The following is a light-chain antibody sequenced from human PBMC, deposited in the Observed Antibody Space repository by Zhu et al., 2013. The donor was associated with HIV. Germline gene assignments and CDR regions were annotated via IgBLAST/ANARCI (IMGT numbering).Light chain of an antibody. Sequence: QSALTQPASVSGSPGQSITISCTGTSSDVGGYNYVSWYQQHPGKAPKLMIYEVTKRPSGVPDRFSGSKSGNTASLTVSGLQAEDEADYYCSSYAGSNNLGVFGGGTKLTVL. CDR3: SSYAGSNNLGV. V-gene: IGLV2-8*01. CDR1: SSDVGGYNY. CDR2: EVT. J-gene: IGLJ2*01.